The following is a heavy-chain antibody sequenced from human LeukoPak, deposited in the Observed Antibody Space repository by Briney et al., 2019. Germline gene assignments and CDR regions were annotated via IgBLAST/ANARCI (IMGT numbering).Heavy chain of an antibody. CDR2: IYYCGST. CDR1: GGSISSGDYY. J-gene: IGHJ4*02. V-gene: IGHV4-30-4*08. D-gene: IGHD3-3*01. CDR3: ARAPLLRFFYYFDY. Sequence: SQTLSLTCTVSGGSISSGDYYWSWIRQPPGKGLEWIGYIYYCGSTYYNPSLKSRVTISVDTSKNQFSLKLSSVTAADTAVYYCARAPLLRFFYYFDYWGQGTLVTVSS.